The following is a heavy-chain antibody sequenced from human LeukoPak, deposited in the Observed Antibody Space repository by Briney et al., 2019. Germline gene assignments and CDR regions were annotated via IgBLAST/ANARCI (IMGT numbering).Heavy chain of an antibody. V-gene: IGHV4-34*01. D-gene: IGHD2-15*01. Sequence: SETLSLTCAVYGGSFSGYYWSWIRQPPGKGLEWIGEINHSESTNYNPSLKSRVTIPVDTSKNQFSLKLSSVTAADTAVYYCARGPGYCSGGSCFSAGFDYWGQGTLVTVSS. CDR3: ARGPGYCSGGSCFSAGFDY. CDR1: GGSFSGYY. CDR2: INHSEST. J-gene: IGHJ4*02.